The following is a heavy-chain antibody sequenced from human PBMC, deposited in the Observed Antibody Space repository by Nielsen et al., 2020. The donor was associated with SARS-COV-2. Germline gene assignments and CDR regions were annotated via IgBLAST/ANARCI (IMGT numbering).Heavy chain of an antibody. CDR2: ISGGGNSR. Sequence: GGSLSLSCAASGFTFSSYAMSWVRQAPGKGLEWVSGISGGGNSRYYAGSVKGRFTISRDNSKNTLFLQMNSLRAEETAIYYCAKDTEKYYDYAWGIDVWGQGTTVTVSS. J-gene: IGHJ6*02. V-gene: IGHV3-23*01. CDR1: GFTFSSYA. CDR3: AKDTEKYYDYAWGIDV. D-gene: IGHD3-16*01.